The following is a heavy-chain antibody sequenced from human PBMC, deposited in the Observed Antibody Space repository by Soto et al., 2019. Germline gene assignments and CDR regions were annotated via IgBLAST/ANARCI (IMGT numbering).Heavy chain of an antibody. CDR3: AGGATGRAPFQH. D-gene: IGHD6-13*01. CDR1: GFILSDHF. Sequence: DVQLVESGGGLVQPGGSLRLSCTASGFILSDHFMDWVRQAPGMGLEWVGRSSNKITGYDIEYAASVKGRFIISRDDSKNSLYLQMNSLRSGDTAVYYCAGGATGRAPFQHWGQGTLITVSS. J-gene: IGHJ1*01. V-gene: IGHV3-72*01. CDR2: SSNKITGYDI.